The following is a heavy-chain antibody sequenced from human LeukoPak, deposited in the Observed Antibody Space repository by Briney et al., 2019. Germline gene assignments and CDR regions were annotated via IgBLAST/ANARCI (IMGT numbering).Heavy chain of an antibody. Sequence: SETLSLTCTVSGDSITGSSYYWGWIRQPPGKGLEWIGSMYYSGNTYSNPSLKSRVTISADTSKNQFSLKLKSVTAADTAVYYCARQYYDSTGYYYFDYLGQGTLVTVSS. CDR1: GDSITGSSYY. CDR3: ARQYYDSTGYYYFDY. CDR2: MYYSGNT. J-gene: IGHJ4*02. D-gene: IGHD3-22*01. V-gene: IGHV4-39*01.